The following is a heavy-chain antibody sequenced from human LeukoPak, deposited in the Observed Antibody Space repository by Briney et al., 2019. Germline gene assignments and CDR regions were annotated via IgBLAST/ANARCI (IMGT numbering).Heavy chain of an antibody. CDR1: GGSISSGGYS. CDR2: IHYSGST. D-gene: IGHD3-16*01. V-gene: IGHV4-30-2*01. J-gene: IGHJ3*02. Sequence: PSETLSLTCAVPGGSISSGGYSWSWIRQPPGKGLEWIGYIHYSGSTYYNPSLKSRVTISVDRSKNQFSLKLSSMTAADTAVYYCASARGSDAFDMWGQGTTVTVSS. CDR3: ASARGSDAFDM.